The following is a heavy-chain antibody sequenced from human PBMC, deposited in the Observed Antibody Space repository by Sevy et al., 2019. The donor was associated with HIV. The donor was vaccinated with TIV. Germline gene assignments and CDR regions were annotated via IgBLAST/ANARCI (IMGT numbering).Heavy chain of an antibody. CDR3: ASTGYSTGGSCYSPFGY. Sequence: GGSLRLSCAASGFIFNTYAMHWVRQAPGKGLEWVAVISYDGINKYYADSVKGRFTISRDNSRNTLDLQMNSLRSEDTALNYCASTGYSTGGSCYSPFGYWGQGTLVTVSS. D-gene: IGHD2-15*01. V-gene: IGHV3-30-3*01. CDR2: ISYDGINK. CDR1: GFIFNTYA. J-gene: IGHJ4*01.